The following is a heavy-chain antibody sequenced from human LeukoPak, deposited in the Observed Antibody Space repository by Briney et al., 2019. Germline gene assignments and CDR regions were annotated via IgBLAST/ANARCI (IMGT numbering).Heavy chain of an antibody. J-gene: IGHJ4*02. CDR3: ATDIAAAGFDY. CDR2: INPNSGGT. CDR1: GYTFTGYY. D-gene: IGHD6-13*01. Sequence: ASVKVSCKASGYTFTGYYMHWVRQAPGQGLEWMGWINPNSGGTNYAQRFQGRVTMTEDTSTDTAYMELSSLRSEDTAVYYCATDIAAAGFDYWGQGTLVTVSS. V-gene: IGHV1-2*02.